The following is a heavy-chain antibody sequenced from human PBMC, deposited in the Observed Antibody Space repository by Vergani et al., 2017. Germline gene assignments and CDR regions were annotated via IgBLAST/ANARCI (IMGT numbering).Heavy chain of an antibody. CDR1: GYTFSNYY. CDR3: ARGDDGILAGYRY. J-gene: IGHJ4*02. D-gene: IGHD3-9*01. Sequence: QVQVVQSGAEVKKSGASVKVSCKTSGYTFSNYYMHWVRQAPGQGLEWMGIINPSGGHTNYAQKFQGRVTMTRDTSTSTVDMELSSLRSEDTAISYCARGDDGILAGYRYWGQGTLVTVSA. V-gene: IGHV1-46*01. CDR2: INPSGGHT.